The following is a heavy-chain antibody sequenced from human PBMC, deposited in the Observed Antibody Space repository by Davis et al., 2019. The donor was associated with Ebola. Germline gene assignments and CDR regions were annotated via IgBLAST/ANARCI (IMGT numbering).Heavy chain of an antibody. Sequence: MPSETLSLTCAVSGGSGSSINWWTWVRQSPGKGLEWIGEVSNSGTTNYNPSHKSRVTMSVDKSKNQLSLKLNSVTAADTAMYYCARGGASCYESLQSWGQGTPVTVSS. CDR2: VSNSGTT. V-gene: IGHV4-4*02. CDR1: GGSGSSINW. J-gene: IGHJ5*02. D-gene: IGHD2-2*01. CDR3: ARGGASCYESLQS.